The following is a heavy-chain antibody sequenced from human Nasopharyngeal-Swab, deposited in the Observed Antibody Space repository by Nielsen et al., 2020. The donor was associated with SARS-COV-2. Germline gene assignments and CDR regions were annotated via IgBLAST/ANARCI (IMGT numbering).Heavy chain of an antibody. Sequence: SRAGSGFPFSKAWMSWVRQAPGKGLEWVGRIKSETDGRTRDYAAPVKGRFAISRDDSKHTLYLQMNSLQTEDTAVYYCTAGVGTSDHDYWGQGALVTVSS. CDR2: IKSETDGRTR. CDR3: TAGVGTSDHDY. CDR1: GFPFSKAW. V-gene: IGHV3-15*01. J-gene: IGHJ4*02. D-gene: IGHD1-26*01.